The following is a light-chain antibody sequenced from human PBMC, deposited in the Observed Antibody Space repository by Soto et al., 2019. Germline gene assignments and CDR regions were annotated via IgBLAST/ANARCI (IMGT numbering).Light chain of an antibody. J-gene: IGKJ1*01. V-gene: IGKV1-5*01. Sequence: DLQMTQSPSTLSASVGDRVTITCRASQSISSWLAWYQQKPGKAPKLLIYDASSLESGVPSRFSGSGSGTEVTLTSSSLQPDDFATYYCQQYNSYSCTFGQGTKVEIK. CDR3: QQYNSYSCT. CDR1: QSISSW. CDR2: DAS.